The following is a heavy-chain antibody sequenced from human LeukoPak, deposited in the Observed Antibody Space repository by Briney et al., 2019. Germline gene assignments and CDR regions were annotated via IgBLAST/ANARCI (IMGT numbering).Heavy chain of an antibody. V-gene: IGHV1-69*04. J-gene: IGHJ4*02. CDR3: ARDLGGSGSPQDY. Sequence: SVKVSCKVSGYTLTELSMHWVRQAPGQGLEWMGRIIPILGIANYAQKFQGRVTITADKSTSTAYMELSSLRSEDTAVYYCARDLGGSGSPQDYWGQGTLVTVSS. D-gene: IGHD3-10*01. CDR2: IIPILGIA. CDR1: GYTLTELS.